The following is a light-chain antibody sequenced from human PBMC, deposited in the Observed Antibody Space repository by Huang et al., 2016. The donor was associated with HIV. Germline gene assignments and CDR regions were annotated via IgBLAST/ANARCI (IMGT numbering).Light chain of an antibody. J-gene: IGKJ4*01. CDR3: QQFKSYPLT. CDR1: QGISSY. V-gene: IGKV1-9*01. Sequence: IQLTQSPSSLSASVGDRVTITCRASQGISSYLAWYQQKPGKAPKLLIYAASTLQSGVPSSVSGNGSGTDFTLTISSLQPEDFATYCCQQFKSYPLTFGGGTKVEIK. CDR2: AAS.